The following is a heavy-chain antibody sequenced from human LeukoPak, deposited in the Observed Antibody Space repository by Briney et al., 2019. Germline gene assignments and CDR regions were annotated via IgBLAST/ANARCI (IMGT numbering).Heavy chain of an antibody. D-gene: IGHD2-2*01. CDR2: INPNSGGT. V-gene: IGHV1-2*06. CDR3: ARDGGYCSSGTVCYSRAEYYYYGMDV. Sequence: GASVKVSCKGSGYIFPDYYIYWVRQAPGQGLEWMGRINPNSGGTNYAQKFQGRVTVTRDTSISTVYMGLSRLRSDDTAVYYCARDGGYCSSGTVCYSRAEYYYYGMDVWGQGTTVTVSS. J-gene: IGHJ6*02. CDR1: GYIFPDYY.